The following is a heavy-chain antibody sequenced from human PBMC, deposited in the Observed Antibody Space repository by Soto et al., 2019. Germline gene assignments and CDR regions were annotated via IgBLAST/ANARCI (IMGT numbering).Heavy chain of an antibody. J-gene: IGHJ6*02. V-gene: IGHV3-43*01. CDR2: ISWDGGST. D-gene: IGHD6-13*01. CDR1: GFTFDDYT. Sequence: GGSLRLSCAASGFTFDDYTMHWVRQAPGKGLEWVSLISWDGGSTYYADSVKGRFTISRDNSKNSLYLQMNSLRTEDTALYYCAKDTSIAAAATYYYYGMDVWGQGTTVTVSS. CDR3: AKDTSIAAAATYYYYGMDV.